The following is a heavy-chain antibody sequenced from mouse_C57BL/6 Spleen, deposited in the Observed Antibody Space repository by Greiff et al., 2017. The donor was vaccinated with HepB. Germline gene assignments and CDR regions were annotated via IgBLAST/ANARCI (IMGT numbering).Heavy chain of an antibody. D-gene: IGHD1-1*01. Sequence: QVQLQQPGAELVRPGSSVKLSCKASGYTFTSYWMHWVKQRPIQGLEWIGNIDPSDSETHYNQKFKDKATLTVDKSSSTAYMQLSSLTSEDSAVYYCASSTTVVAYPHWYFDVWGTGTTVTVSS. J-gene: IGHJ1*03. CDR3: ASSTTVVAYPHWYFDV. CDR1: GYTFTSYW. V-gene: IGHV1-52*01. CDR2: IDPSDSET.